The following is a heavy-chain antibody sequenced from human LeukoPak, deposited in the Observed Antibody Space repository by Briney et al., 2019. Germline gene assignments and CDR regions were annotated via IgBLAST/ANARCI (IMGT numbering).Heavy chain of an antibody. V-gene: IGHV1-2*06. Sequence: ASVKVSCKASGYTFTGYYMHWVRQAPGQGVEWMGRINPNSGGTNYAQKFQGRVTMTRDTSISTAYMELTRLRSDDTAVYYCARIVTEYSSSWYVSRYFDYWGQGTLVTVSS. CDR3: ARIVTEYSSSWYVSRYFDY. CDR1: GYTFTGYY. J-gene: IGHJ4*02. D-gene: IGHD6-13*01. CDR2: INPNSGGT.